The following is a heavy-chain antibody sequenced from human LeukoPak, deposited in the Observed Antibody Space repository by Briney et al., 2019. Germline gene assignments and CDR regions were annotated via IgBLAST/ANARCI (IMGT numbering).Heavy chain of an antibody. D-gene: IGHD6-13*01. CDR1: GLTFSSYW. V-gene: IGHV3-74*01. CDR2: INSDGSST. Sequence: GGSLRLSCAASGLTFSSYWMHWVRQAPGKGLVWVSRINSDGSSTNYADSVKGRFTISRGNAENTLYLQMNSLRAEDTVVYYCARKAAGLTFDYWGQGTLVTVPS. CDR3: ARKAAGLTFDY. J-gene: IGHJ4*02.